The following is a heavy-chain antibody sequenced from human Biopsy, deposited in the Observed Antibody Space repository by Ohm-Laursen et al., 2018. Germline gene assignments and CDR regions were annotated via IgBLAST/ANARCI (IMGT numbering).Heavy chain of an antibody. Sequence: SLRLSCAASGFSFENYVMKWFRQGPGKGLEWGGLIRSSGYGGTADYAASVKGRFTISRDDSKSFAYLQMTRLRTEDTAVYFCAREGLGTTADYWGQGILVTVSS. D-gene: IGHD1/OR15-1a*01. V-gene: IGHV3-49*03. CDR3: AREGLGTTADY. CDR2: IRSSGYGGTA. J-gene: IGHJ4*02. CDR1: GFSFENYV.